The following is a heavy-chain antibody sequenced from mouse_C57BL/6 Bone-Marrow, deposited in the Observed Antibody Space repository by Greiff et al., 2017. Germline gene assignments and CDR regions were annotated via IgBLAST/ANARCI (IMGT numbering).Heavy chain of an antibody. J-gene: IGHJ4*01. CDR3: ASPLYDGECSYAMDY. V-gene: IGHV14-2*01. D-gene: IGHD2-3*01. CDR2: IDPEDGET. CDR1: GFNFTDYY. Sequence: EVKLQESGAELVKPGASVKLSCTASGFNFTDYYMHWVKQRTEQGLEWIGRIDPEDGETKYAPKFQGKATITVDTSSNTAYLQLSSLTSEESAVYYGASPLYDGECSYAMDYWGQGTSVTVSS.